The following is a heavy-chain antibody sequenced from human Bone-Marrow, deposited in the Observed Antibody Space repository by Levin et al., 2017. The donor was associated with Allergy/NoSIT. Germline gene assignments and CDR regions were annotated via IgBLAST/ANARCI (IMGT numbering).Heavy chain of an antibody. CDR1: GFTFSSYW. CDR3: ARTTAPNYYYYYGMDV. V-gene: IGHV3-7*01. CDR2: IKQDGSEK. J-gene: IGHJ6*02. D-gene: IGHD1-1*01. Sequence: PGGSLRLSCAASGFTFSSYWMSWVRQAPGKGLEWVANIKQDGSEKYYVDSVKGRFTISRDNAKNSLYLQMNSLRAEDTAVYYCARTTAPNYYYYYGMDVWGQGTTVTVSS.